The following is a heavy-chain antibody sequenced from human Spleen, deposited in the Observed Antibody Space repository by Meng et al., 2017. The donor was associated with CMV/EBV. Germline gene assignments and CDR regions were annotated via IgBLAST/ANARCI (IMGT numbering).Heavy chain of an antibody. V-gene: IGHV1-46*01. CDR3: ARVVLAYCGGDCSWDY. CDR1: GYTFTSYY. Sequence: ASVKVSCKASGYTFTSYYMHWVRQAPGQGLEWMGIINPSGGSTSYAQKFQGRVTMTRDTSISTAYMEVTRLRSDDTAVYYCARVVLAYCGGDCSWDYWGQGTLVTVSS. CDR2: INPSGGST. J-gene: IGHJ4*02. D-gene: IGHD2-21*01.